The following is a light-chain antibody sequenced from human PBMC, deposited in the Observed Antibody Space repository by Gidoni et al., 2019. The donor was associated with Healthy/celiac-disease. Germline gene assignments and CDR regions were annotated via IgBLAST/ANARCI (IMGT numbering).Light chain of an antibody. J-gene: IGKJ3*01. CDR1: QDISNY. CDR2: EAT. V-gene: IGKV1-33*01. CDR3: QQYDNLPLFT. Sequence: DIQMNQSQSSLSASVGDRVTITCQASQDISNYLNWYQQNPGTAPKPLIYEATNLETWVPSTFSGSGSGTDFPFTLSRLQPEDIATYYCQQYDNLPLFTFGPGTKVDIK.